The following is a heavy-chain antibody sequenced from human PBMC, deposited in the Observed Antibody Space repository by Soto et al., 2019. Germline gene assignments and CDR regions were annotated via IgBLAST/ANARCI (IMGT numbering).Heavy chain of an antibody. CDR2: ISSSSSTI. CDR3: AREYCSSTSCLNWFDP. CDR1: GFTFSSYS. D-gene: IGHD2-2*01. V-gene: IGHV3-48*01. J-gene: IGHJ5*02. Sequence: GGSLRLSCAASGFTFSSYSMNWVRQAPGKGLEWVSYISSSSSTIYYADSVKGRFTISRDNAKNSLYLQMNSLRAEDTAVYYCAREYCSSTSCLNWFDPWGQGTLVT.